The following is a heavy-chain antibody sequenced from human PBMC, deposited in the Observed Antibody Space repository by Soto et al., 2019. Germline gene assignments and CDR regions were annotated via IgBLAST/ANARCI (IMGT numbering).Heavy chain of an antibody. Sequence: GGSLRLSCAASGFTFSSYAMHWVRQAPGKGLEWVAVISYDGSNKYYADSVKGRFTISRDNSKNTLYLQMNSLRAEDTAVYYCARDFYDILTGYYLVDAFDIWGQGTMVTVSS. CDR3: ARDFYDILTGYYLVDAFDI. CDR1: GFTFSSYA. J-gene: IGHJ3*02. CDR2: ISYDGSNK. V-gene: IGHV3-30-3*01. D-gene: IGHD3-9*01.